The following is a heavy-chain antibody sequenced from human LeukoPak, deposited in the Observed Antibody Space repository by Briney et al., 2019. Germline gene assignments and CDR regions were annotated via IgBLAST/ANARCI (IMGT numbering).Heavy chain of an antibody. V-gene: IGHV3-64*02. CDR2: IGSNGGST. Sequence: GGSLRLSCAASGFTFNSYAMHWVSQAPGKRLEYVSVIGSNGGSTYYADAVKGRFTISRDNSKNTLYLQMGSLRAEDMAVYYCARSNCSTTDCLFNAFDIWGQGTMVTVSS. CDR3: ARSNCSTTDCLFNAFDI. J-gene: IGHJ3*02. CDR1: GFTFNSYA. D-gene: IGHD2-2*01.